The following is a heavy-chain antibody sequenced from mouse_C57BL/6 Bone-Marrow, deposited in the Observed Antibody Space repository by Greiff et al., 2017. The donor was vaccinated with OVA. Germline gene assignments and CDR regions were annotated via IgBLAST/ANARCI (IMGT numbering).Heavy chain of an antibody. J-gene: IGHJ2*01. Sequence: VKLVESGAELARPGASVKMSCKASGYTFTSYTMHWVKQRPGQGLEWIGYINPSSGYTKYNQKFKDKATLTADKSSSTAYMQLSSLTSEDSAVYYCASLGFDYWGQGTTLTVSS. CDR2: INPSSGYT. D-gene: IGHD2-14*01. CDR1: GYTFTSYT. V-gene: IGHV1-4*01. CDR3: ASLGFDY.